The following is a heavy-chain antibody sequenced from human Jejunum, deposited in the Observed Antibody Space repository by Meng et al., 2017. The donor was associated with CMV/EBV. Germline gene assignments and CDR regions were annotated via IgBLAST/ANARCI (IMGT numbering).Heavy chain of an antibody. CDR3: ATSSSGFDFWTDN. J-gene: IGHJ4*02. D-gene: IGHD5-12*01. CDR1: GYPFTGYY. Sequence: SGYPFTGYYMHWVRQAPGQGPGWMGWLNPNSGDTTYAQQFQGRVTMTRDTSISTAYMELSSLRSDDTAVYYCATSSSGFDFWTDNWGQGTLVTVSS. V-gene: IGHV1-2*02. CDR2: LNPNSGDT.